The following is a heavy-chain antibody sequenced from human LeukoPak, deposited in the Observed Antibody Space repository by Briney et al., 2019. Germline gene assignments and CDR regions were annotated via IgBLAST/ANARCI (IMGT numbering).Heavy chain of an antibody. CDR1: GGSISSSSYY. D-gene: IGHD4-23*01. CDR3: ARDSSTVVKRWTLSDAFDI. Sequence: SETLSLTCTVSGGSISSSSYYWGWIRQPPGKGLEWIGSINYSGSTYYNPSLKSRVTISVDTSKNQFSLKLSSVTAADTAVYYCARDSSTVVKRWTLSDAFDIWGQGTMVTVSS. CDR2: INYSGST. V-gene: IGHV4-39*07. J-gene: IGHJ3*02.